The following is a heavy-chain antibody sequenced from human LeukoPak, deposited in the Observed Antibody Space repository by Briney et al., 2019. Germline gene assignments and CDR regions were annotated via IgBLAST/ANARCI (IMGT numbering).Heavy chain of an antibody. V-gene: IGHV3-7*05. J-gene: IGHJ4*02. CDR3: ASRAGYSSSWSAFDY. D-gene: IGHD6-13*01. CDR2: IKQDGSEK. CDR1: GFTFSSYW. Sequence: GGSLRLSCAASGFTFSSYWMSWVRQAPGTGLEWVAKIKQDGSEKYCVDSVKGRFTISRDNAKNSLYLQMNSLRAEDTAVYYCASRAGYSSSWSAFDYWGQGTLVTVSS.